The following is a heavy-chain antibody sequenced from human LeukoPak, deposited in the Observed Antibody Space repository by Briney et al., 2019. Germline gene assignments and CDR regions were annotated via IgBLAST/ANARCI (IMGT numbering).Heavy chain of an antibody. CDR1: GGSISSSSYY. Sequence: SETLSLTCTVSGGSISSSSYYWGWIRQPPGKGLEWIGSIYYSGSTYYYPSLKSRVTISVDTSKNQFSLKLSSVTAADTAVYYCARGLPAGDYYGMDVWGQGTTVTVSS. CDR2: IYYSGST. V-gene: IGHV4-39*07. J-gene: IGHJ6*02. CDR3: ARGLPAGDYYGMDV. D-gene: IGHD4-11*01.